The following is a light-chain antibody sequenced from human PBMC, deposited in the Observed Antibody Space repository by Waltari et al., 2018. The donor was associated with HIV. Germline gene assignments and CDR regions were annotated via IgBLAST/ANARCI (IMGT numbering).Light chain of an antibody. V-gene: IGKV3-11*01. CDR3: QHRSNWPRLT. CDR1: QSVSSY. Sequence: EIVLTQSPATLSLSPGERVTLSCRASQSVSSYLAWYQQKPGQAPRLLIYDASNRATGVPARFSGSEYGTEFTLTISSLEPEDFAVYYCQHRSNWPRLTFGGGTKVEIK. CDR2: DAS. J-gene: IGKJ4*01.